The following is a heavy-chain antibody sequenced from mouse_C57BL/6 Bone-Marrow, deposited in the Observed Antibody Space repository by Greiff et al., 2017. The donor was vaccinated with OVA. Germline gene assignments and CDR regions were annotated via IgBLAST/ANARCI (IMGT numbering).Heavy chain of an antibody. CDR3: ARGLQPWFAY. J-gene: IGHJ3*01. CDR1: GYTFTSYW. CDR2: IDPSDSYT. D-gene: IGHD2-13*01. Sequence: QVQLKQPGAELVKPGASVKLSCKASGYTFTSYWMQWVKQRPGQGLEWIGEIDPSDSYTNYNQKFKGKATLTVDTSSSTAYVQLSSLTSEDSAVYYCARGLQPWFAYWGQGTLVTVSA. V-gene: IGHV1-50*01.